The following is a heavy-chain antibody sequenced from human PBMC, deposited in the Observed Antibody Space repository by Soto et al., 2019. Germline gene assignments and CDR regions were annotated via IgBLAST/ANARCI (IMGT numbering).Heavy chain of an antibody. CDR3: ARDFRDVAPPYYYGMDV. V-gene: IGHV1-18*04. Sequence: QVQLVQSGAEVKKPGASVKVSCKASGYTFTSYGISWVRQAPGQGLEWMGWISAYNGNTNYAQKLQGRATMTTDTPTSTAYMELRSLRSDDTAVYYCARDFRDVAPPYYYGMDVWGQGTTVTVSS. CDR1: GYTFTSYG. D-gene: IGHD5-12*01. J-gene: IGHJ6*02. CDR2: ISAYNGNT.